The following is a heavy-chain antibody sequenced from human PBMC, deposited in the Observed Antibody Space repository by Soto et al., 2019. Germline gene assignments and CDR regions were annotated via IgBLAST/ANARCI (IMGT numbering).Heavy chain of an antibody. J-gene: IGHJ4*02. V-gene: IGHV3-48*03. CDR1: GFTFRSYE. CDR2: ISSSGSTI. D-gene: IGHD6-13*01. CDR3: ARHMAAVPNDY. Sequence: EVQLVESGGGLVQPGGSLRLSCAASGFTFRSYEMNWVRQAPGEGLEWVSYISSSGSTIYYADSVKGRFTISRDNAKTSLYLQMNSLRAEDTAVYYCARHMAAVPNDYWGQGTLVTVSS.